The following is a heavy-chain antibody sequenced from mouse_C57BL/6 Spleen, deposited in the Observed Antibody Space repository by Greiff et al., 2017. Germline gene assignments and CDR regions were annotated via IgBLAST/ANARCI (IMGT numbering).Heavy chain of an antibody. CDR2: INPNNGGT. CDR1: GYTFTDYY. V-gene: IGHV1-26*01. CDR3: ARDKDWGYCAY. D-gene: IGHD4-1*01. Sequence: VQLQQSGPELVKPGASVKISCKASGYTFTDYYMNWVKQSHGKSLEWIGDINPNNGGTSYNQKFKGKATLTVDKSSSTAYMELRSLTSEDSAVYYCARDKDWGYCAYWGQGTTLTVSS. J-gene: IGHJ2*01.